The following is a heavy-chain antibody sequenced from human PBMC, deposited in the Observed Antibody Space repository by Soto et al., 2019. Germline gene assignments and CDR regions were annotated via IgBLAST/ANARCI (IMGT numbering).Heavy chain of an antibody. D-gene: IGHD5-12*01. Sequence: PGESLKISCKGSGYSFTSYWIGWVRQMPGKGLEWMGIIYPGDSDTRYSPSFQGQVTISADKSISTAYLQWSSLKASDTAMYYCARHLRGATITDWFDPGGQGTLVTVSS. V-gene: IGHV5-51*01. J-gene: IGHJ5*02. CDR1: GYSFTSYW. CDR2: IYPGDSDT. CDR3: ARHLRGATITDWFDP.